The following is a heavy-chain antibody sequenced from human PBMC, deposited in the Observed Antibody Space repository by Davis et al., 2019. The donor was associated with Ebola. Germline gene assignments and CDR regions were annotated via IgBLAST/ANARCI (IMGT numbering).Heavy chain of an antibody. CDR3: ARETWLNRTFDI. CDR1: GGSFSGYY. D-gene: IGHD5-12*01. CDR2: INHSGST. Sequence: PSETLSLTCAVYGGSFSGYYWSWIRRPPGKGLEWIGEINHSGSTYYNPSFKSRVTISVDTSKNQFSLKLSSVTAADTAVYYCARETWLNRTFDIWGQGTMVTVSS. V-gene: IGHV4-34*09. J-gene: IGHJ3*02.